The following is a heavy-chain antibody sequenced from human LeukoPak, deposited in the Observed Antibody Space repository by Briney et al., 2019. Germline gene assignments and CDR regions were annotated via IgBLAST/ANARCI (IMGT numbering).Heavy chain of an antibody. J-gene: IGHJ6*02. CDR2: TKQDGSER. V-gene: IGHV3-7*01. CDR1: GFSFSSFW. Sequence: PGGSPRLSCAVSGFSFSSFWMSWVRQAPGKGLEWVANTKQDGSERYYVDSVKGRFTISRDNAKNSLYLQMNSLRAEDTAVYHCAREGVVNGMNVWGQGTTVTVSS. D-gene: IGHD2-15*01. CDR3: AREGVVNGMNV.